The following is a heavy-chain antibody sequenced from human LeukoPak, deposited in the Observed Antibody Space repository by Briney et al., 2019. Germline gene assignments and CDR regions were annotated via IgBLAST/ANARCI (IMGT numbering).Heavy chain of an antibody. CDR3: TTAYDYGDPYYFDY. Sequence: GGSLRLSCAASGFTFSNAWMSWVRQAPGKGLEWVGRIKSKTDGGTTDYAAPVKGRFTISRDDSKNTLYLQMNSLKTEGTAVYYCTTAYDYGDPYYFDYWGQGTLVTVSS. J-gene: IGHJ4*02. CDR1: GFTFSNAW. D-gene: IGHD4-17*01. V-gene: IGHV3-15*01. CDR2: IKSKTDGGTT.